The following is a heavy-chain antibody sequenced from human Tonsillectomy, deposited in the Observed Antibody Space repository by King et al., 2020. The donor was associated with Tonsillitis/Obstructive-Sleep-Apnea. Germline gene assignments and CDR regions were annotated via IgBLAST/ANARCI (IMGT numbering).Heavy chain of an antibody. CDR3: ARKVVVVPVAMDAFDI. V-gene: IGHV3-11*01. CDR2: ISSSGTTI. Sequence: VQLVESGGGLVKPGGSLRLSCAASGFTFSDYYMSWIRQAPGKGLEWVSYISSSGTTIYYADSVKGRFTIPRDNAKNSLCLQMNSLRAADTAGYYCARKVVVVPVAMDAFDIWGQGTMVTVSS. J-gene: IGHJ3*02. D-gene: IGHD2-2*01. CDR1: GFTFSDYY.